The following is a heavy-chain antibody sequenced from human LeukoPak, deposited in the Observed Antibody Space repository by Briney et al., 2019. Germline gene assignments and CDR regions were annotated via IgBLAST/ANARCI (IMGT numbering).Heavy chain of an antibody. CDR3: ARAVSGRFDY. Sequence: SETLSLTCTVSGGSMSPYHWGWIRQPPGKGLEWTGYIYYSGSTNYNPSLNSRVTISVDTSKNQFSLRLSSVAAADTVIYYCARAVSGRFDYWGQGTLVTVSS. J-gene: IGHJ4*02. CDR1: GGSMSPYH. D-gene: IGHD6-19*01. V-gene: IGHV4-59*08. CDR2: IYYSGST.